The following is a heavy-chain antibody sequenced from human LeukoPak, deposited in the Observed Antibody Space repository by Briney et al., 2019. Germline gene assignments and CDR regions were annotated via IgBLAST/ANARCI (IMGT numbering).Heavy chain of an antibody. Sequence: PGGSLRLSCAASGFAFSSYWMPWVRQAPGKGLVWVSRINSDGSSTSYADSVKGRFTISRDNAKNTLYLQMNSLRAEDTAVYYCARGVVCSSTSCYNYGMDVWGQGTTVTVSS. V-gene: IGHV3-74*01. CDR2: INSDGSST. CDR3: ARGVVCSSTSCYNYGMDV. J-gene: IGHJ6*02. D-gene: IGHD2-2*02. CDR1: GFAFSSYW.